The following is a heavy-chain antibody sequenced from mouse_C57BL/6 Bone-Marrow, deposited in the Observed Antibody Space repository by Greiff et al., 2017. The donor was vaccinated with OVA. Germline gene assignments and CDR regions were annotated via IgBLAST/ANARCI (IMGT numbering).Heavy chain of an antibody. CDR1: ISLSTSGMGL. CDR2: WNNDNY. Sequence: QVTLKESGPGILQPSQTLSLACTFSGISLSTSGMGLSWLRKPSGKALEWLASIWNNDNYYNPSLKSRLTISKETSNYQVFLKLTSVNTADSATYYGAWRENDYDYDGDPYYYAMDYWGQGTSVTVSS. CDR3: WRENDYDYDGDPYYYAMDY. V-gene: IGHV8-2*01. D-gene: IGHD2-4*01. J-gene: IGHJ4*01.